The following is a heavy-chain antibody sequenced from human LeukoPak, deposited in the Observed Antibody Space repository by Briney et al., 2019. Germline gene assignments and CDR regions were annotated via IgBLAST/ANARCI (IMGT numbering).Heavy chain of an antibody. CDR3: ARRPPARLYYFDY. J-gene: IGHJ4*02. V-gene: IGHV4-34*01. CDR1: SEPFSGYY. CDR2: INHSGST. Sequence: SETLSLTCAVYSEPFSGYYWTWIRQPPGKGLEWIGEINHSGSTNYIPSLKSRVTISVDTSKNQFSLKLSSVTAADTAVYYCARRPPARLYYFDYWGQGTLVTVSS.